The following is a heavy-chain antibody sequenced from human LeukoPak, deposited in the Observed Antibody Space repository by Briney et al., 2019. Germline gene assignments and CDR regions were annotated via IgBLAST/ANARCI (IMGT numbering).Heavy chain of an antibody. V-gene: IGHV1-18*01. CDR3: ARAPSRFTYGPGDH. Sequence: GASVKVSCKASGYSFTSYGITWVRQAPGQGLEWMGWISTYDGNANYAQKLQGRVTMTTDTSTITAYMELRSLRSDDTAVYYCARAPSRFTYGPGDHWGQGTLVTVSS. CDR1: GYSFTSYG. J-gene: IGHJ4*02. D-gene: IGHD5-18*01. CDR2: ISTYDGNA.